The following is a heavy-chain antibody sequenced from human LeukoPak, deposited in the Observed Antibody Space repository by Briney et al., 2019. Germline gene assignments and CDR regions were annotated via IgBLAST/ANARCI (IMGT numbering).Heavy chain of an antibody. Sequence: SVKGSSQASGFTTTSYYMHWVRRATGQGLEWMGIINPSGGNTSYPQKFQGRVTMTRDTSTSTVYMELSSLRSEDTAVYYCACVVRGAFDIWGQGTLVTVSS. V-gene: IGHV1-46*03. D-gene: IGHD2-21*01. CDR2: INPSGGNT. J-gene: IGHJ3*02. CDR1: GFTTTSYY. CDR3: ACVVRGAFDI.